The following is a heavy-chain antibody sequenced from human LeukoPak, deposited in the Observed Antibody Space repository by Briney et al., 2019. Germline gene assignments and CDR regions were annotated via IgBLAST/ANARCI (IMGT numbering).Heavy chain of an antibody. CDR1: GYTFTSYG. J-gene: IGHJ3*02. D-gene: IGHD3-22*01. CDR2: ISAYNGNT. V-gene: IGHV1-18*01. Sequence: KVSCXXSGYTFTSYGISWVRQAPGQGLEWMGWISAYNGNTNYAQKPQGRVTMTTDTSTSTAYMELRSLRSDDTAVYYCARDTSGTYDSSGYYYVPPDAFDIWGQGTMVTVSS. CDR3: ARDTSGTYDSSGYYYVPPDAFDI.